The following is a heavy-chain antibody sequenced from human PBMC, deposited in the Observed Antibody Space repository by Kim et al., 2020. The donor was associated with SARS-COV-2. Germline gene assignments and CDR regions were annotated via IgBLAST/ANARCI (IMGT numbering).Heavy chain of an antibody. J-gene: IGHJ4*02. Sequence: GGSLRLSCAASGFTFSSYGMHWVRQAPGKGLEWVAVIWYDGSNKYYADSVKGRFTISRDNSKNTLYLQMNSLRAEDTAVYYCASSGYSYGYDYFDYWGQGTLVTVSS. V-gene: IGHV3-33*01. CDR3: ASSGYSYGYDYFDY. CDR1: GFTFSSYG. D-gene: IGHD5-18*01. CDR2: IWYDGSNK.